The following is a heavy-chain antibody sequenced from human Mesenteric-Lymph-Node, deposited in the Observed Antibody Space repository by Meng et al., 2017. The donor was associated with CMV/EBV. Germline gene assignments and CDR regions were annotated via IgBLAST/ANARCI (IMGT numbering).Heavy chain of an antibody. CDR2: IFHSGIA. Sequence: CAVSGGSISNTNWWSWVRQPPGKGLEWIGEIFHSGIAKYNPSLKSRVTISVDKSKNQFFLKLSSVTAADTAVYYCARHIGSSQGGYWGQGTLVTVSS. D-gene: IGHD6-13*01. CDR1: GGSISNTNW. CDR3: ARHIGSSQGGY. J-gene: IGHJ4*02. V-gene: IGHV4-4*02.